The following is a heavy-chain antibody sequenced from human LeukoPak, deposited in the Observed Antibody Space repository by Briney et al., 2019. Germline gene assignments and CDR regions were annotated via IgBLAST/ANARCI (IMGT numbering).Heavy chain of an antibody. V-gene: IGHV4-59*08. D-gene: IGHD6-13*01. CDR3: ARQDSGHSTSALDY. J-gene: IGHJ4*02. CDR2: IYYSGST. Sequence: PETLSLTCTVSGGSISSYYWSWIRQPPGKGLEWIGYIYYSGSTNYNPSLKSRVTISVDTSKNQFSLKLSSVTAADTAVYYCARQDSGHSTSALDYWGQGTLVTVSS. CDR1: GGSISSYY.